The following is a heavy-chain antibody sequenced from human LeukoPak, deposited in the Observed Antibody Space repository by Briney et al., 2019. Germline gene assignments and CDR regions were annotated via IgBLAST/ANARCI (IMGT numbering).Heavy chain of an antibody. V-gene: IGHV3-53*01. CDR1: GFTVSSNY. CDR2: IYSGGST. D-gene: IGHD5-18*01. CDR3: ARENTATAYFDY. J-gene: IGHJ4*02. Sequence: GGSLRLSCAASGFTVSSNYMSWVRQAPGKGLEWVSVIYSGGSTYYADSVKGRFTISRDNSKNTLYLQMNSLRAEDTAVYYCARENTATAYFDYWGQGTLVTASS.